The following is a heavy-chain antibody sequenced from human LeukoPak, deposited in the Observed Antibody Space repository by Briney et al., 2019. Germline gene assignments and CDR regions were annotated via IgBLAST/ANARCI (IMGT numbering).Heavy chain of an antibody. J-gene: IGHJ2*01. CDR2: IYYSGST. CDR3: AREATYYDFWSGYYGYWYFYL. V-gene: IGHV4-59*01. Sequence: SETLSLTCTVSGGSISSYYWSWIRQPPGKGLEWIGYIYYSGSTNYNPSLKSRVTISVDTSKNQFSLKLSSVTAADTAVYYCAREATYYDFWSGYYGYWYFYLWGRGTLVTVSS. D-gene: IGHD3-3*01. CDR1: GGSISSYY.